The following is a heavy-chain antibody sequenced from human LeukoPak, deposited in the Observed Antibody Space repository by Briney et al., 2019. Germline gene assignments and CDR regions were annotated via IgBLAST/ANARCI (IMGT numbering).Heavy chain of an antibody. Sequence: PGGSLRLSCVGSGFSFITVWLNWVRQTPGKGLEWVSSVSDSDENTYYADSVKGRFTISRDNSKNTLFLQMDTLRVDDTAVYYCAKARSLGVTAAINYWGQGTLVTVSS. CDR2: VSDSDENT. D-gene: IGHD2-2*02. V-gene: IGHV3-23*01. J-gene: IGHJ4*02. CDR3: AKARSLGVTAAINY. CDR1: GFSFITVW.